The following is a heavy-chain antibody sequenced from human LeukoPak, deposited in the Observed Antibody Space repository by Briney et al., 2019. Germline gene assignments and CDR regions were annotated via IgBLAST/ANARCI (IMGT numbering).Heavy chain of an antibody. CDR3: AKDLWVDFWSGSTYYYGMDV. V-gene: IGHV3-23*01. J-gene: IGHJ6*02. Sequence: GGSLRLSCAASGFTFSSYAMSWVRQAPGKGLEWVSAISGSGGSTYYADSVKGRFTISRDNSKNTLYLQMNSLRAEDTAVYYCAKDLWVDFWSGSTYYYGMDVWGQGTTVTVSS. CDR2: ISGSGGST. CDR1: GFTFSSYA. D-gene: IGHD3-3*01.